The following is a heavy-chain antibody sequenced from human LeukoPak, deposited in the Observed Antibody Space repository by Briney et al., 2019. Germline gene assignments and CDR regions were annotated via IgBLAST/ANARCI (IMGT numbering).Heavy chain of an antibody. CDR2: ISAYNGNT. CDR3: AREMPQIGYCSGGSCYDYFDY. J-gene: IGHJ4*02. D-gene: IGHD2-15*01. Sequence: ASVKVSCKASGYTFTSYGISWVRQAPGQGPEWMGWISAYNGNTNYAQKLQGRVTMTTDTSTSTAYMELRSLRSDDTAVYYCAREMPQIGYCSGGSCYDYFDYWGQGTLVTVSS. CDR1: GYTFTSYG. V-gene: IGHV1-18*01.